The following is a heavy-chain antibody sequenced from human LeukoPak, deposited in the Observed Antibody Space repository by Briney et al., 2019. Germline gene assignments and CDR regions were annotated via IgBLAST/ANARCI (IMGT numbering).Heavy chain of an antibody. J-gene: IGHJ6*02. CDR3: ARVGPYCTNGVCYYYGMDV. Sequence: ASVKVSCKASGYTFTGYYMHWVRQAPGQGLEWMGWINPNSGGTNYAQKFQGGVTMTRDTSISTAYMELSRLRSDDTAVYYCARVGPYCTNGVCYYYGMDVWGQGTTVTVSS. CDR2: INPNSGGT. CDR1: GYTFTGYY. D-gene: IGHD2-8*01. V-gene: IGHV1-2*02.